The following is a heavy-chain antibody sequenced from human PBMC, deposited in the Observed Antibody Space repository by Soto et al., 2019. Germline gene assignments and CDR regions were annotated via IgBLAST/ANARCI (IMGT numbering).Heavy chain of an antibody. V-gene: IGHV3-33*01. J-gene: IGHJ4*02. CDR1: GFTFSSYG. CDR3: ARAGGGWIQAVDY. D-gene: IGHD5-18*01. Sequence: PGGSLRLSCAASGFTFSSYGMHWVRQAPGKGLEWVAVIWCDGSNKYYADSVKGRFTISRDNSKNTLYLQMNSLRAEDTAVYYCARAGGGWIQAVDYWGQGTLVTVSS. CDR2: IWCDGSNK.